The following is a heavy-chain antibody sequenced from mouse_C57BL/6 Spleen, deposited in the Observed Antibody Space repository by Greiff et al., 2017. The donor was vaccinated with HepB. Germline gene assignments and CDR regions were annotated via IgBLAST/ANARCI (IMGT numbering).Heavy chain of an antibody. J-gene: IGHJ4*01. CDR1: GFTFNTYA. CDR2: IRSKSSNYAT. D-gene: IGHD2-2*01. V-gene: IGHV10-3*01. Sequence: EAGGGLVQPKGSLKLSCAASGFTFNTYAMHWVRQAPGKGLEWVARIRSKSSNYATYYADSVKDRFTISRDDSQSMHYLQMNNLKTEDTAMYYCVGGGYGYDGPYAMDYWGQGTSVTVSS. CDR3: VGGGYGYDGPYAMDY.